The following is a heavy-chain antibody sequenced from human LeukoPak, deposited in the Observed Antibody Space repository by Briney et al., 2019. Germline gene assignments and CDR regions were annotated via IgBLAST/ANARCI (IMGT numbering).Heavy chain of an antibody. J-gene: IGHJ4*02. CDR3: AKDPYSSSSALIDY. CDR2: ISYDGRNK. Sequence: GRSLRLSCAASGFTFSSYGMHWVRQAPGKGLEWVAVISYDGRNKYYADSVKGRFTISRDNSKNTLYLQMNSLRAEDTAVYYCAKDPYSSSSALIDYWGQGTLVTVSS. V-gene: IGHV3-30*18. D-gene: IGHD6-6*01. CDR1: GFTFSSYG.